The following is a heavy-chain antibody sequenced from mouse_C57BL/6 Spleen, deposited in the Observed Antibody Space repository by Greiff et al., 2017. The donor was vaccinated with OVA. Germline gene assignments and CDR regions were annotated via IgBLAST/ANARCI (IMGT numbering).Heavy chain of an antibody. CDR1: GYSFTGYY. CDR3: ARRGLPDV. J-gene: IGHJ1*03. CDR2: INPSTGGT. Sequence: VQLQQSGPELVKPGASVKISCKASGYSFTGYYMNWVKQSPEKSLEWIGEINPSTGGTTYNQKFKAKATLTVDKSSSTAYMQLKSLTSEDSAVYYCARRGLPDVWGTGTTVTVSS. V-gene: IGHV1-42*01.